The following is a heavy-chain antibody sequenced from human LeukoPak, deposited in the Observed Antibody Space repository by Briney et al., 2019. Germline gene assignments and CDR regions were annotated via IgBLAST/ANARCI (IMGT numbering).Heavy chain of an antibody. CDR2: ISGSGGST. J-gene: IGHJ4*02. CDR3: VRDYYYESSGTTFDF. Sequence: GGSLRLSCAASGFTFSSYAMSWVRQAPGKGLEWVSAISGSGGSTYYADSVKGRFTISRDNSKNTLYLQMNSLRAEDTAVYYCVRDYYYESSGTTFDFWGQGTLVTVSS. CDR1: GFTFSSYA. V-gene: IGHV3-23*01. D-gene: IGHD3-22*01.